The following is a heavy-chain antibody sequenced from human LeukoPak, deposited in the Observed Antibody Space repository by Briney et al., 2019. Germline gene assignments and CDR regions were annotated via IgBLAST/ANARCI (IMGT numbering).Heavy chain of an antibody. V-gene: IGHV4-4*07. CDR3: ARGYDTGAFDI. CDR2: IYTSGST. Sequence: PSETLSLTCTVSGGSISSYYWSWIRQPAGKGLEWIGRIYTSGSTNYKPSLTSRVTMSVDTSKNQFSLKLSSVTAADTAVYYCARGYDTGAFDIWGQGTMVTVSS. CDR1: GGSISSYY. D-gene: IGHD3-3*01. J-gene: IGHJ3*02.